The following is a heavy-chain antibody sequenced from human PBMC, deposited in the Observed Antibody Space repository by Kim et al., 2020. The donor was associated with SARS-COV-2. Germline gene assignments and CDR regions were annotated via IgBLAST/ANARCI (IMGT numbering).Heavy chain of an antibody. J-gene: IGHJ6*02. V-gene: IGHV3-30*03. CDR3: ATSGSGSYYYYGMDV. D-gene: IGHD3-10*01. Sequence: DAVKGRFTISRDNSKNTLYLQMNSLRAEDTAVYYCATSGSGSYYYYGMDVWGQGTTVTVSS.